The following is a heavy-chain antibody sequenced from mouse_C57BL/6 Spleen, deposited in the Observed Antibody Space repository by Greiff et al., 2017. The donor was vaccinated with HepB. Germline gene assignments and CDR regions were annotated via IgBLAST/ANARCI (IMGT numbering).Heavy chain of an antibody. V-gene: IGHV1-55*01. CDR2: IYPGSGST. D-gene: IGHD2-4*01. CDR3: ARQGDYDEYYFDY. CDR1: GYTFTSYW. J-gene: IGHJ2*01. Sequence: QVHVKQPGAELVKPGASVKMSCKASGYTFTSYWITWVKQRPGQGLEWIGDIYPGSGSTNYNEKFKSKATLTVDTSSSTAYMQLSSLTSEDSAVYYCARQGDYDEYYFDYWGQGTTLTVSS.